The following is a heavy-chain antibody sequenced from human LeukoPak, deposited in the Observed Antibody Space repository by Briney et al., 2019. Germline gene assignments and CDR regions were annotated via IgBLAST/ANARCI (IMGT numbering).Heavy chain of an antibody. CDR3: ARAQNYYGSGKYYYYGMDV. Sequence: GASVKVSCKASGYGFTSYDINWVRQATGQGLEWMGGMNPNSGSTGYAQKFQGRLTMARNTSTSTVYMELSSLRSEDSATYFCARAQNYYGSGKYYYYGMDVWGQGTTVIVSS. CDR1: GYGFTSYD. D-gene: IGHD3-10*01. V-gene: IGHV1-8*01. J-gene: IGHJ6*02. CDR2: MNPNSGST.